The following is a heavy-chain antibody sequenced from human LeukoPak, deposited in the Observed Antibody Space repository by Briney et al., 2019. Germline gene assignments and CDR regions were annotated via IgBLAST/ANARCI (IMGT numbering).Heavy chain of an antibody. D-gene: IGHD6-19*01. CDR2: ISAYNGNT. CDR1: GYTFTSYG. Sequence: ASVKVSCKASGYTFTSYGISWVRQAPGQGLEWMGWISAYNGNTNYAQKLQGRDTMTTYTSTSTAYMERRSLRSDDAAVYCCARTYSSGWYWFDPWGQGSLVTVSS. V-gene: IGHV1-18*01. J-gene: IGHJ5*02. CDR3: ARTYSSGWYWFDP.